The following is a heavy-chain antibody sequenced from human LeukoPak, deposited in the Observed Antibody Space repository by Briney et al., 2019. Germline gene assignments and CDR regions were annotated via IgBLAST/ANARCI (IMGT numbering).Heavy chain of an antibody. Sequence: ASVKVSCKASGYTFTDYYIHWVRQAPGQGLEWRGRINPNSGATNYAQKFQGRVSMTRDTSIRTAYMDLSGLSPDDTAVYYCAREEISGWFYFDYWGQGTLVTVSS. CDR3: AREEISGWFYFDY. CDR2: INPNSGAT. CDR1: GYTFTDYY. D-gene: IGHD3-10*01. V-gene: IGHV1-2*02. J-gene: IGHJ4*02.